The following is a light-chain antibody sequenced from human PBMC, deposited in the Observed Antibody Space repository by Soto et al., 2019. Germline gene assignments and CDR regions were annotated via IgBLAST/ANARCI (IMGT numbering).Light chain of an antibody. Sequence: QSVLTQPPSVSGAPGQWVTISCTGSSSNIGAGYDVHWYQQFPGTAPKLLIYGNSNRPSGVPDRFSGSKSGTSASLAITGLQAEDEADYYCQSYDSSLSGVVFGGGTKLTVL. CDR1: SSNIGAGYD. CDR3: QSYDSSLSGVV. V-gene: IGLV1-40*01. CDR2: GNS. J-gene: IGLJ2*01.